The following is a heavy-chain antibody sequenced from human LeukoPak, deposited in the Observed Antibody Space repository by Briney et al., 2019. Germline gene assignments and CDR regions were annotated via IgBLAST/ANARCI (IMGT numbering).Heavy chain of an antibody. CDR3: ALPPEMATIGY. D-gene: IGHD5-24*01. Sequence: QPGGSLRLSCAASGFTFDDYAMHWVRQAPGKGLEWVSLISGDGGSTYYADSVKGRFTISRDNSKNSLYLQMNSLRTEDTALYYSALPPEMATIGYWGQGTLVTVSS. V-gene: IGHV3-43*02. J-gene: IGHJ4*02. CDR1: GFTFDDYA. CDR2: ISGDGGST.